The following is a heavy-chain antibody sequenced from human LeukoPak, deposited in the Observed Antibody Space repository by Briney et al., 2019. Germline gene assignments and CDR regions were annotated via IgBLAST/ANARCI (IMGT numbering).Heavy chain of an antibody. V-gene: IGHV3-74*01. Sequence: GGSLRLSCAASGFTFSRYWMHWVRQAPGKGLVWVSRISGDARTTTYADSVKGRFTISRDNAKNSLYLQMHSLRAEDTAVYYCAKNGEEFDYWGQGTLVTVSS. D-gene: IGHD4-17*01. CDR1: GFTFSRYW. CDR3: AKNGEEFDY. CDR2: ISGDARTT. J-gene: IGHJ4*02.